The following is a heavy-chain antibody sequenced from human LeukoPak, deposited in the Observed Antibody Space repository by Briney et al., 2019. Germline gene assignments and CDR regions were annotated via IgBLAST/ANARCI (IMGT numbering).Heavy chain of an antibody. CDR1: GYTFTGYY. CDR2: INPNSGGT. Sequence: GASVKVSCKASGYTFTGYYMHWVRQAPGQGLEWMGWINPNSGGTNYAQKFQGRVTMTRDTSISTAYMELSRLRSDDTAVYYCARAYYDSSGYISPLFDYWGQGTLVTVSS. D-gene: IGHD3-22*01. J-gene: IGHJ4*02. V-gene: IGHV1-2*02. CDR3: ARAYYDSSGYISPLFDY.